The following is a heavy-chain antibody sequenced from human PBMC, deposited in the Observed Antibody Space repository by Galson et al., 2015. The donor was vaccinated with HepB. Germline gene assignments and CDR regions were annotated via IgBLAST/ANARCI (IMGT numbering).Heavy chain of an antibody. CDR1: GFTFSSYA. V-gene: IGHV3-23*01. CDR2: ISGSGGST. CDR3: AKTWNIWFGELGSQNYFDY. J-gene: IGHJ4*02. Sequence: SLRLSCAASGFTFSSYAMSWVRQAPGKGLEWVSGISGSGGSTYYADSVKGRFTISRDNSKNTLYLQMNSLRAEDTAVYYCAKTWNIWFGELGSQNYFDYWGQGTLVTVSS. D-gene: IGHD3-10*01.